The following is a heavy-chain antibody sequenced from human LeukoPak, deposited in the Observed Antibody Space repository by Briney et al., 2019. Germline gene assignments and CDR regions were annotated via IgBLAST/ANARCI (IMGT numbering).Heavy chain of an antibody. Sequence: GGSLRLSCAASGFTFSNAWMTWVRQAPGKGLEWVGHIKKKDDGGATDYAAPVKGRFTISRDDAKTMVYLQMNSLKSEDTAVYYCTTDRGSVWGQGTLVTVSS. CDR3: TTDRGSV. V-gene: IGHV3-15*01. CDR1: GFTFSNAW. CDR2: IKKKDDGGAT. J-gene: IGHJ4*02.